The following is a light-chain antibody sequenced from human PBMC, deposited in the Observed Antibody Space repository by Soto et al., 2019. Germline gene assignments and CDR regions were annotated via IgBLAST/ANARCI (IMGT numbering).Light chain of an antibody. CDR3: QQLNGYQLA. J-gene: IGKJ4*01. Sequence: DIQLTQSPSFLSAFVGDTVTITCRASQAMSTYLAWYQQKPGKVPKLLIRSASTLQIGVPPRFSGGGSGTEFTLTISTLQPDDSGIYYCQQLNGYQLAFGGGTNVEIK. CDR1: QAMSTY. CDR2: SAS. V-gene: IGKV1-9*01.